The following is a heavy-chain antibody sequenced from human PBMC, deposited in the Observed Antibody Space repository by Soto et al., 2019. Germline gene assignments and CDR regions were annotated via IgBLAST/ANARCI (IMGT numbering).Heavy chain of an antibody. J-gene: IGHJ6*02. V-gene: IGHV4-34*01. CDR1: GGSFSGYY. D-gene: IGHD3-10*01. CDR3: ARVSGIYHDRKAG. CDR2: INHSGST. Sequence: TLSLTCAVYGGSFSGYYWSWIRQPPGKGLEWIGEINHSGSTNYNPSLKSRVTISVDTSKNRFSLKLSSVTAADTAVYYCARVSGIYHDRKAGSAQGTTVPVS.